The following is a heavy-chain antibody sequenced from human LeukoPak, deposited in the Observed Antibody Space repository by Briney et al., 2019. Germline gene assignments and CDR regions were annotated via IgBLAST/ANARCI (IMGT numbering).Heavy chain of an antibody. D-gene: IGHD1-26*01. Sequence: GGSLRLSCAASGFTFSSYEMNWVRQAPGKGLEWVSYISSSGTTIHYGDSVKGRFTISRDNAKNSLYLQMNSLRAEDTAVYYCARGSRKRYSGSYQEFDYWGQGTLVTVSS. J-gene: IGHJ4*02. CDR1: GFTFSSYE. CDR3: ARGSRKRYSGSYQEFDY. V-gene: IGHV3-48*03. CDR2: ISSSGTTI.